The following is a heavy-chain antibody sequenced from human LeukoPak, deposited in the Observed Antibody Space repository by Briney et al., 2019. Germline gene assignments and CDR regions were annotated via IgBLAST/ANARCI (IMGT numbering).Heavy chain of an antibody. D-gene: IGHD3-10*01. Sequence: SVKVSCKASGGTFSTYTISWVRQAPGQGLEWMGRIIPILGIANYAQKFQGRVTITADKSTSTAYMELSSLRSEDTAVYYCARGPDYTSGSPYLDYWGRGTLVTVSS. V-gene: IGHV1-69*02. CDR2: IIPILGIA. CDR1: GGTFSTYT. J-gene: IGHJ4*02. CDR3: ARGPDYTSGSPYLDY.